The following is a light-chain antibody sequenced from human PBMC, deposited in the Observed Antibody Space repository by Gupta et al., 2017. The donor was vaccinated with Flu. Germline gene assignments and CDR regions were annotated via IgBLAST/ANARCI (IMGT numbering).Light chain of an antibody. CDR2: LGS. J-gene: IGKJ2*01. CDR1: QSLRHSNGYNY. V-gene: IGKV2-28*01. Sequence: TPGAPASISCRSSQSLRHSNGYNYLDWYLQKPGQSPQLLIYLGSNRASGVPDRFSGSGSGTNCTLKISRVEAEDVGVYYCMQSLQTPDTFGQGTKLEIK. CDR3: MQSLQTPDT.